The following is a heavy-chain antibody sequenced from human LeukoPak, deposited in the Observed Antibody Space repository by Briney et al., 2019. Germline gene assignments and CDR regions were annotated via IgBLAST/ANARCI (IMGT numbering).Heavy chain of an antibody. CDR2: IYYSGST. D-gene: IGHD1-26*01. J-gene: IGHJ4*02. V-gene: IGHV4-39*01. Sequence: PSETLSLTCTVSGGSISSSSYDWGWIRQPPGKGLEWVGSIYYSGSTYYNPSLKSRVTISVDTSKNQFSLKLSSVTAADTAVYYCARWSRSYYTFFDYWGQGTLVTVSS. CDR3: ARWSRSYYTFFDY. CDR1: GGSISSSSYD.